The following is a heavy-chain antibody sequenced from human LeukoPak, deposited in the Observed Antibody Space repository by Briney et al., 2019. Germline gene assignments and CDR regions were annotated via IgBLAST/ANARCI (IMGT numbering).Heavy chain of an antibody. V-gene: IGHV4-4*08. D-gene: IGHD3-22*01. CDR1: GGSISSYY. CDR2: VYPGGST. CDR3: ARGGYSSGYFGY. J-gene: IGHJ4*02. Sequence: KPSETLSLTCTVSGGSISSYYWSWIRQPPGVGLEWIGSVYPGGSTYYNPSLKIRLTISVDTSKNQFSLKLSSVTAADTAVYYCARGGYSSGYFGYWGQGTLVTVSS.